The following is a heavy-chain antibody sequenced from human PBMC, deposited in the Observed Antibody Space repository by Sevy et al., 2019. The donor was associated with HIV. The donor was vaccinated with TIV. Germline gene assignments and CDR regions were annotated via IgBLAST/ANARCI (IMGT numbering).Heavy chain of an antibody. D-gene: IGHD3-22*01. Sequence: GGSLRLSCAASGFTFSSYSMNWVHQAPGKGLEWVSSISSSSSYIYAAYSVKGRFTISRDNAKNSLYLQMNSLGAEDTAVYYCAREGDYYDSSGYPRGGDAFDIWGQGTMVTVS. V-gene: IGHV3-21*01. CDR3: AREGDYYDSSGYPRGGDAFDI. J-gene: IGHJ3*02. CDR2: ISSSSSYI. CDR1: GFTFSSYS.